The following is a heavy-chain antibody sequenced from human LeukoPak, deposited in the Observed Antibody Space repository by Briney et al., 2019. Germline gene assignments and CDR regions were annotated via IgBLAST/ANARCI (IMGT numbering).Heavy chain of an antibody. CDR1: GFTFSSYS. CDR3: ARAPRNDY. Sequence: GGSLRLSCAASGFTFSSYSMNWVRQAPGKGLEWVSSISSTSSYIYYADSVKGRFTISRDNAENSLYLQMNGLRVEDTAVYYCARAPRNDYWGQGTLVTVSS. V-gene: IGHV3-21*01. J-gene: IGHJ4*02. CDR2: ISSTSSYI. D-gene: IGHD6-6*01.